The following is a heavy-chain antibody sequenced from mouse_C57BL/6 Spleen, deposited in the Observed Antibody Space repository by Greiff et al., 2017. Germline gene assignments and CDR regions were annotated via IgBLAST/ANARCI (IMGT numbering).Heavy chain of an antibody. CDR2: IDPETGGT. CDR3: TRGPRGNYDY. V-gene: IGHV1-15*01. J-gene: IGHJ2*01. Sequence: QVQLQQSGAELVRPGASVTLSCKASGYTFTDYEMHWVKQTPVHGLEWIGAIDPETGGTAYNQKFKGKAILTADKSSSTAYMVLRSLTSEDSAVYYCTRGPRGNYDYWGQGTTLTVSS. D-gene: IGHD2-1*01. CDR1: GYTFTDYE.